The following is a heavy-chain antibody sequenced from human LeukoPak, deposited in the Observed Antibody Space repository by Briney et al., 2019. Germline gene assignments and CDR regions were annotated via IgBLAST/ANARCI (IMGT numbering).Heavy chain of an antibody. CDR1: EFTFTTSW. V-gene: IGHV3-7*01. D-gene: IGHD3-10*01. CDR3: ARLSEMLRGPEVIYYFEH. J-gene: IGHJ4*02. CDR2: ITLEGREK. Sequence: GGSLRLSCEASEFTFTTSWMSWVRQAPRKGLEWVATITLEGREKYYVDSVKGRFTISRDNAKNSVYLQMNSLRAEDTAVYYCARLSEMLRGPEVIYYFEHWGQGTLVTVSS.